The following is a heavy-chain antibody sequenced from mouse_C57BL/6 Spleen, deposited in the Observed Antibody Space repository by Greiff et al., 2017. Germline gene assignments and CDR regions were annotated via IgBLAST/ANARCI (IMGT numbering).Heavy chain of an antibody. V-gene: IGHV1-78*01. CDR2: IYPGDGST. J-gene: IGHJ1*03. CDR3: ARGHLPRYFDV. Sequence: QVQLQQSDAELVKPGASVKLSCKASGYTFTDYTMHWVKQRPEQGLEWIGNIYPGDGSTKYNAKFKGKATLTADKSSSTAYMQLSSLTSEDAAVYFSARGHLPRYFDVWGTGTTVTVSS. CDR1: GYTFTDYT.